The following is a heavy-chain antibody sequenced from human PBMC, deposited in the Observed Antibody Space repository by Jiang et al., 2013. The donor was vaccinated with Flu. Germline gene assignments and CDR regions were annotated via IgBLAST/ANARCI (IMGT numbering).Heavy chain of an antibody. D-gene: IGHD1-26*01. Sequence: LLKPSETLSLTCGVNGGSFRGFYWNWIRQPPGKGLEWVGEINHTGDTNYNPSLKSRVTISIDTSKNQFSLTLRSVTAADTAVYFCAEGDKDDTLDFWGQGTMVTVSS. CDR3: AEGDKDDTLDF. J-gene: IGHJ3*01. CDR2: INHTGDT. V-gene: IGHV4-34*01. CDR1: GGSFRGFY.